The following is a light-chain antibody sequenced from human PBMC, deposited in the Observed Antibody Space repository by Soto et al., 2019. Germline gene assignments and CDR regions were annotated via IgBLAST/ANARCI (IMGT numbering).Light chain of an antibody. Sequence: QSVLTQPPSVSGAPGQRVTISCTGSSSNIGAGYDVHWYQQLPGTAPKLLIYGNSNRPSGAPDRFSGSKSGTSASLAIIGLQAEDEADYYCQSYDSSLSGYVFGTGTKVTVL. CDR1: SSNIGAGYD. CDR3: QSYDSSLSGYV. V-gene: IGLV1-40*01. CDR2: GNS. J-gene: IGLJ1*01.